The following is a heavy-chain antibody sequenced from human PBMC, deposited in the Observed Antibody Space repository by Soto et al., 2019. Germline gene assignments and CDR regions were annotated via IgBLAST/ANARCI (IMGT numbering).Heavy chain of an antibody. D-gene: IGHD6-6*01. CDR1: GGTFSSYA. J-gene: IGHJ6*02. Sequence: SVKVSCKASGGTFSSYAISWVRQAPGQGLEWMGGIIPIFGTANYAQKFQGRVTITADESTSTAYMELSSLRSEDTAVYYCARPLPYSSSPNGYYGMDVWGQRTTVTVSS. V-gene: IGHV1-69*13. CDR2: IIPIFGTA. CDR3: ARPLPYSSSPNGYYGMDV.